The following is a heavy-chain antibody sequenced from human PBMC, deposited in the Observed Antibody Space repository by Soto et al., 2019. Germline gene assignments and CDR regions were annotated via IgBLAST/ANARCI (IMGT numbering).Heavy chain of an antibody. V-gene: IGHV1-18*01. CDR2: ISAYNGNT. CDR3: ASSYDSSGYYAVYGY. D-gene: IGHD3-22*01. CDR1: GYTFTSYG. J-gene: IGHJ4*02. Sequence: GASVKVSCKASGYTFTSYGISWVRQAPGQGLEWMGWISAYNGNTNYAQKLQGRVTMTTDTSTSTAYMELRSLRSDDTAVYYCASSYDSSGYYAVYGYWGQGTLVTVSS.